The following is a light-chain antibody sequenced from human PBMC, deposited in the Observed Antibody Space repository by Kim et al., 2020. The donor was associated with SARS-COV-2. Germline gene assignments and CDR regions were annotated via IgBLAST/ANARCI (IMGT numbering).Light chain of an antibody. CDR3: QQSHTAPLLT. CDR2: AAS. V-gene: IGKV1-39*01. J-gene: IGKJ4*01. CDR1: QNINSF. Sequence: DIQMTQSPSSLAASVGDRVTITCRASQNINSFLNWYQQRPGKAPKLLIYAASTLQMGVPSRFSGSGSGTDFTLTITSLQPEDFATYYCQQSHTAPLLTFGGGTKLEI.